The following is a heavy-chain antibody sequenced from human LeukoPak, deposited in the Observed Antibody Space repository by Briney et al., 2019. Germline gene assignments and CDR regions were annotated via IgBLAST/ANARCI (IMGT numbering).Heavy chain of an antibody. CDR2: IYYSGST. CDR3: ASYSYGYSSGFGAFDI. V-gene: IGHV4-59*05. Sequence: SETLSLTCTVSGGSISSYYWSWIRQPAGKGLEWIGSIYYSGSTYYNPSLKSRVTISVDTSKNQFSLKLSSVTAADTAVYYCASYSYGYSSGFGAFDIWGQGTMVTVSS. J-gene: IGHJ3*02. CDR1: GGSISSYY. D-gene: IGHD5-18*01.